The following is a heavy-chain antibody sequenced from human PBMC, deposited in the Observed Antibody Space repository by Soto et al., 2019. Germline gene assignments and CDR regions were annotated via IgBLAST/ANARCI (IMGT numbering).Heavy chain of an antibody. Sequence: SEPLDFTCTVSGGSISSGDYYWSWIRQPAGKGLEWIGYIYYSRSTYYNPSPKSRVTILVDTPKNQFSLKLSSVTAADTAVYYCARGPNDYSNQVGDDAFDIWGQGTIVTVSS. D-gene: IGHD4-4*01. J-gene: IGHJ3*02. CDR2: IYYSRST. V-gene: IGHV4-30-4*01. CDR1: GGSISSGDYY. CDR3: ARGPNDYSNQVGDDAFDI.